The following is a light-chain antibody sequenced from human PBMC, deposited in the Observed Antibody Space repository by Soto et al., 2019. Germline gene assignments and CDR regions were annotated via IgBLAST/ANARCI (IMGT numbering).Light chain of an antibody. V-gene: IGKV1-5*03. CDR3: QLYDSYSST. Sequence: DIQMTQSPSTLSASVGDRVTITCRASQSISSWLAWYQQKPGKAPKRLIKKASTLKSEIPSRFSGSGSWTELTLTISSLQPDDFATDNSQLYDSYSSTFGQGTKLEIK. J-gene: IGKJ2*01. CDR1: QSISSW. CDR2: KAS.